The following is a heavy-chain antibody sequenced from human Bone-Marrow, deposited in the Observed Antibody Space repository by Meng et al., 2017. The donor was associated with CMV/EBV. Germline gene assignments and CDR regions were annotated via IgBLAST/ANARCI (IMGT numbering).Heavy chain of an antibody. J-gene: IGHJ4*02. D-gene: IGHD1-26*01. CDR3: NSGGYF. CDR2: IKSNADGGTT. V-gene: IGHV3-15*01. Sequence: GESLKISCAASGFTFTDAWMSWVRQAPGKGLEWVGRIKSNADGGTTDYAAPVKGRFSMSRDDSKNTVYLQMNSLKTEDTALYYCNSGGYFGGQGTLVTVSS. CDR1: GFTFTDAW.